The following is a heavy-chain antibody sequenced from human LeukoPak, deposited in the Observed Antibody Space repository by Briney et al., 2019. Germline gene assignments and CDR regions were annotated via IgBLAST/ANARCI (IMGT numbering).Heavy chain of an antibody. V-gene: IGHV4-59*08. CDR1: GGSISSYY. Sequence: PSETLSLTCTVSGGSISSYYWSWIRQPPGEGLEWIGYIYYSGSTNYNPSLKSRVTISVDTSKNQFSLKLSSVTAADTAVYYCARHENGEAFDYWGQGTLVTVSS. D-gene: IGHD4-17*01. CDR2: IYYSGST. CDR3: ARHENGEAFDY. J-gene: IGHJ4*02.